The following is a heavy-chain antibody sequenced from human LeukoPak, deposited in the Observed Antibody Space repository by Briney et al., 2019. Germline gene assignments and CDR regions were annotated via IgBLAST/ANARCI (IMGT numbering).Heavy chain of an antibody. J-gene: IGHJ5*02. Sequence: LSLTCTVSGGSISSGDYYWSWVRQAPGKGLEWVSFIYSDGNTYYADSVKGRFTLSRDSSRNTLYLQMNSLRVDDTAVYYCAGDTHSSSWYDHWGQGTLVTVSS. D-gene: IGHD6-19*01. CDR2: IYSDGNT. CDR1: GGSISSGDYY. V-gene: IGHV3-53*01. CDR3: AGDTHSSSWYDH.